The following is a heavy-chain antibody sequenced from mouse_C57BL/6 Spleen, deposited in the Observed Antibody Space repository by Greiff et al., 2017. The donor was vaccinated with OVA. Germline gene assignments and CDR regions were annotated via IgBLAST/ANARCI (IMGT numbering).Heavy chain of an antibody. Sequence: QVQLQQSGPELVKPGASVKISCKASGYAFSSSWMNWVKQRPGKGLEWIGRIYTGDGDTNYNGTFKGKATLTADKTSSTAYMQLSSLTSEDSAVYCCARQTQAMFAYWGQGTLVTVSA. J-gene: IGHJ3*01. CDR3: ARQTQAMFAY. CDR1: GYAFSSSW. D-gene: IGHD3-2*02. CDR2: IYTGDGDT. V-gene: IGHV1-82*01.